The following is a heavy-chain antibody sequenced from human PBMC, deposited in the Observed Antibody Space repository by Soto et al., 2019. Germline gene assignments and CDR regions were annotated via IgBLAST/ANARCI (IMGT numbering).Heavy chain of an antibody. CDR2: ITGSGGST. CDR1: GFIFSSYA. D-gene: IGHD6-13*01. CDR3: AKDTAAAGPYYFDY. V-gene: IGHV3-23*01. J-gene: IGHJ4*02. Sequence: GGSLRLSCAASGFIFSSYAMTWVRQAPGKGLEWVSTITGSGGSTYYADSVKGRFTISRDNSENTLYLQMNSLRGEDTAVYYCAKDTAAAGPYYFDYWGQGTLVTVSS.